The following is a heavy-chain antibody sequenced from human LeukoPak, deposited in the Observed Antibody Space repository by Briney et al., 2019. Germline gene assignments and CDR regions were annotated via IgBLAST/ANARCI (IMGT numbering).Heavy chain of an antibody. V-gene: IGHV4-39*07. CDR3: ARGPRTTGGGLNWFDP. CDR2: IYYSGST. D-gene: IGHD3-16*01. Sequence: SETLSLTCTVSGGSISSSSYYWGWIRQPPGKGLEWIGSIYYSGSTYYNPSLKSRVTISVDTSKNQFSLKLSSVTAADTAVYYCARGPRTTGGGLNWFDPWGQGTLVTVSS. CDR1: GGSISSSSYY. J-gene: IGHJ5*02.